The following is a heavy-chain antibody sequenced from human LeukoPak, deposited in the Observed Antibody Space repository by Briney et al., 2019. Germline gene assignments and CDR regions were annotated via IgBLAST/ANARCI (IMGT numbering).Heavy chain of an antibody. CDR2: IYKSETT. Sequence: SETLSLTCTVSGGSISNYYWSWIRQPPGKGLEWIGFIYKSETTSYSPSLQSRVTISVDTSKSQFSLKLSSATAADTAVYYCARGVGYSYGLDYWGQGTLVIVSS. V-gene: IGHV4-59*01. CDR3: ARGVGYSYGLDY. J-gene: IGHJ4*02. CDR1: GGSISNYY. D-gene: IGHD5-18*01.